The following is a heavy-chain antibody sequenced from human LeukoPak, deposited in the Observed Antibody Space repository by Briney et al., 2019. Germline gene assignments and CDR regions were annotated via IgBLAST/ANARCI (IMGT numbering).Heavy chain of an antibody. J-gene: IGHJ3*02. CDR1: GFTFSSYS. Sequence: PGGSLRFSCAASGFTFSSYSMNWVRQAPGKGLEWVSSISSSSSYIYYADSVKGRFTISRDNAKNSLYLQMNSLRAEDTAVYYCASEGPNAFDIWGQGTMVTVSS. V-gene: IGHV3-21*01. CDR2: ISSSSSYI. CDR3: ASEGPNAFDI.